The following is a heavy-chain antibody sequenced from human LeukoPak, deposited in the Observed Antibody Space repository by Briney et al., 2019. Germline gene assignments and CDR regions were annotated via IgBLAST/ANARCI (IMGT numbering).Heavy chain of an antibody. CDR2: IIPIFGTA. Sequence: ASVKLSCKASGGTFSSYAISWVRQAPGQGLEWMGGIIPIFGTANYAQKFQGRVTMTTDTSTSTAYTELRSLRSDDTAVYYCARDPYDFLTGHYSGSGGDYWGQGTLVTVPS. CDR3: ARDPYDFLTGHYSGSGGDY. CDR1: GGTFSSYA. D-gene: IGHD3-9*01. V-gene: IGHV1-69*05. J-gene: IGHJ4*02.